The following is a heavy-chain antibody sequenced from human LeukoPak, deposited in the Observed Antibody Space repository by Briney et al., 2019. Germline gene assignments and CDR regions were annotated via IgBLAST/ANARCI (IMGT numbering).Heavy chain of an antibody. CDR2: IYPGDSDT. D-gene: IGHD1-26*01. J-gene: IGHJ4*02. Sequence: GESLKISCNGSGYXFNNYWICWVRQMPGKGLEWMGIIYPGDSDTRYSPSFQGQVTISADKSISTAYLQWSSLKASDSAMYYCARHQIVGATRSPFDYWGQGTLVTVSS. CDR1: GYXFNNYW. V-gene: IGHV5-51*01. CDR3: ARHQIVGATRSPFDY.